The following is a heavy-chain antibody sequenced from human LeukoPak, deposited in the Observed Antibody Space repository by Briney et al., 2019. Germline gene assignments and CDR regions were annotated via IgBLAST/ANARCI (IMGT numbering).Heavy chain of an antibody. J-gene: IGHJ4*02. V-gene: IGHV3-33*01. CDR3: ARDSFRYDRSGYYYGSTPSFDY. D-gene: IGHD3-22*01. Sequence: PGRSLRLSCAASGFTFSSYGMHWVRQAPGKGLEWVAVIWYDGSNKYYADSVKGRFTISRDNSKNTLYLQMNSLRAEDTAVYYCARDSFRYDRSGYYYGSTPSFDYWGQGTLVTVSS. CDR2: IWYDGSNK. CDR1: GFTFSSYG.